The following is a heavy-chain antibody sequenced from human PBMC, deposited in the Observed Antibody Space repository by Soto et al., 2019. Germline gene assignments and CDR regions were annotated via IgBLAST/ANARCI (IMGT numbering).Heavy chain of an antibody. Sequence: GGSVRLCCAAGGVSFSSSSVNVVGQAPGKGREGFSSISSSSGYIYYADSVKGRFTISRDNANTSLYLQMNSLRAEDTAVYYCARDPDIVVVPPAIPGGWFDPWGQGTLVTVSS. J-gene: IGHJ5*02. V-gene: IGHV3-21*01. CDR3: ARDPDIVVVPPAIPGGWFDP. CDR2: ISSSSGYI. CDR1: GVSFSSSS. D-gene: IGHD2-2*02.